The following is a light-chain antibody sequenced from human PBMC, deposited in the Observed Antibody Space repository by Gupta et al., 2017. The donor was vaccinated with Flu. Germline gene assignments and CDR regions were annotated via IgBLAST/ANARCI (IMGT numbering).Light chain of an antibody. J-gene: IGKJ4*01. CDR3: QQYFSSPQS. CDR2: WAS. CDR1: QSLFDNSKKKDF. V-gene: IGKV4-1*01. Sequence: DIVMTQSPDFLAVSLGERATIRCRSGQSLFDNSKKKDFLAWYQHKSGQPPKVLIYWASTRQSGVPDRFSGSGSGTDVTLTISSVQAEDVAVYYCQQYFSSPQSFGGGTTVEI.